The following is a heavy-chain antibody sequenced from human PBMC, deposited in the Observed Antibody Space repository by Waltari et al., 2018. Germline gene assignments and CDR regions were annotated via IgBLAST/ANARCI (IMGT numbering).Heavy chain of an antibody. V-gene: IGHV1-69*01. Sequence: QVQLVQSGAEVKKPGSSVKVSCKASGGTFSSYAISWVRQAPGQGLEWMGGIIPIFGTANYAQKFQGRVTITADESTSTADMELSSLRSEDTAVYYCARYGSGSYRPYYYYGMDVWGQGTTVTVSS. J-gene: IGHJ6*02. CDR3: ARYGSGSYRPYYYYGMDV. CDR1: GGTFSSYA. CDR2: IIPIFGTA. D-gene: IGHD3-10*01.